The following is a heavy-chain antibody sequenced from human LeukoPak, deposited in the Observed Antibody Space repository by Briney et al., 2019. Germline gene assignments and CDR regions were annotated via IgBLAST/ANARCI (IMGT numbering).Heavy chain of an antibody. V-gene: IGHV3-30*02. CDR1: AFTFSTYG. Sequence: GGSLRLSCAASAFTFSTYGMHWVRQAPGKGLEWVAFIHYRGSDKYYADSVKGRFTISRDDSKNTLYLQMKNLRAEDTAVYYCAKDGAWLRFDDWGQGILVTVSS. J-gene: IGHJ4*02. CDR2: IHYRGSDK. D-gene: IGHD5-12*01. CDR3: AKDGAWLRFDD.